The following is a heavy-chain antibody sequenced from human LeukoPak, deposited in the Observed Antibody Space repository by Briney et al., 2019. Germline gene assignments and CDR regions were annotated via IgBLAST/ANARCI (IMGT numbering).Heavy chain of an antibody. J-gene: IGHJ5*02. CDR3: ARDYTGYFP. Sequence: LQWVANIKTEGSEKYYVDSVKGRFTISRDNAKNSLYLQMNSLRAEDTAVYYCARDYTGYFPWGQGTLVIVSS. D-gene: IGHD3-9*01. V-gene: IGHV3-7*03. CDR2: IKTEGSEK.